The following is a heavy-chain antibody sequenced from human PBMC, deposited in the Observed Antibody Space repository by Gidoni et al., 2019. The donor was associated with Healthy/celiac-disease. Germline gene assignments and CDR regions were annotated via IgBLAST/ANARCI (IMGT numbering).Heavy chain of an antibody. J-gene: IGHJ6*02. D-gene: IGHD1-26*01. Sequence: QVQLVESGGGVVQPGRSLRLSCAASGFTFSSYGMHWVRQAPGKGLEWVEVISYDGSNKYYADSVKGRFTISRDNPKNTLYLQMNSLRAEDTAVYYCAKDPSGSYYGSHYYYGMDVWGQGTTVTVSS. V-gene: IGHV3-30*18. CDR2: ISYDGSNK. CDR3: AKDPSGSYYGSHYYYGMDV. CDR1: GFTFSSYG.